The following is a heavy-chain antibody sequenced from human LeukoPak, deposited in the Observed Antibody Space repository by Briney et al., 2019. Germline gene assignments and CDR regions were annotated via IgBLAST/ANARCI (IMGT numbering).Heavy chain of an antibody. CDR1: GGSISSYY. J-gene: IGHJ3*02. D-gene: IGHD3-9*01. CDR2: IYYSGST. Sequence: SETLSLTCTVSGGSISSYYWSWIRQPPGKGLEWIGHIYYSGSTNYNPSLKSRVTISVDTSKNQFSLKLSSVTAADTAVYYCARVRRYYDILTGYSADAFDIWGQGTMVTVSS. V-gene: IGHV4-59*01. CDR3: ARVRRYYDILTGYSADAFDI.